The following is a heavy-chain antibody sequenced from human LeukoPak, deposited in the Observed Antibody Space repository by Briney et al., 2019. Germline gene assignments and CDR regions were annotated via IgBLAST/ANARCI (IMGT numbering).Heavy chain of an antibody. V-gene: IGHV3-9*01. Sequence: GGSLRLSCAASGFDFEDYAIHWVRQVPGEGLEWVSGISWNSGAKAYADSVRGRFTISRDNAKNSLYLQMNSLRGEDTALYYCAKDRAMIREDYYMDVWGKGTTVTVSS. D-gene: IGHD3-10*01. CDR2: ISWNSGAK. CDR1: GFDFEDYA. J-gene: IGHJ6*03. CDR3: AKDRAMIREDYYMDV.